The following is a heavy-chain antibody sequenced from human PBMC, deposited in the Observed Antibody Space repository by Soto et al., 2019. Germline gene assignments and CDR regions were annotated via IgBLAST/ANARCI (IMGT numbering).Heavy chain of an antibody. J-gene: IGHJ6*02. D-gene: IGHD3-10*01. CDR1: GGSISSSSYY. Sequence: SETLSLTCTVSGGSISSSSYYWGWLRQPPGKGLEWIGGIYYSGGAYYSPSLKSRVTISVDSSKDQFSLKVNSVTAADTAVYYCASGDPQLHPYFYGLDVWGQGTTVTVSS. CDR3: ASGDPQLHPYFYGLDV. V-gene: IGHV4-39*01. CDR2: IYYSGGA.